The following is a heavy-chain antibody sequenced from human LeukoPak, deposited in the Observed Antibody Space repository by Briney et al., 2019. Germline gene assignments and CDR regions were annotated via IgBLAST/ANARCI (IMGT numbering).Heavy chain of an antibody. J-gene: IGHJ4*02. V-gene: IGHV5-51*01. D-gene: IGHD1-1*01. CDR3: ARQDGNSKYCFDY. CDR1: GYSFTYYW. Sequence: GGSLQTSCKGSGYSFTYYWIGWVRQMPGKGLEWMGIIYPGDSDTRYRPSFQGQVTISVDKSIHTPYLPWSSPKASDTAMYYCARQDGNSKYCFDYWGQGTLVTVSS. CDR2: IYPGDSDT.